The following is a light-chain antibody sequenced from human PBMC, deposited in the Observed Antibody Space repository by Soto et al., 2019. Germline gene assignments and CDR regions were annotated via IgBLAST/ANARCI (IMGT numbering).Light chain of an antibody. J-gene: IGKJ4*01. CDR2: SAT. V-gene: IGKV1-12*01. Sequence: DIRMTQSPSSVSASVGDRVTITCRASHDIGDCLAWHQQKPGEAPKLLIYSATTLHSGVPSRFSGSGSGQDFSLTISSLQPEDFATYYCLQGHTFPLSFGGGTKVEIK. CDR1: HDIGDC. CDR3: LQGHTFPLS.